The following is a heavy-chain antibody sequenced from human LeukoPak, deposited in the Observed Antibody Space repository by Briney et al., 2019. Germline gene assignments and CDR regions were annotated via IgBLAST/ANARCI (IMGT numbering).Heavy chain of an antibody. CDR2: IYYGGST. D-gene: IGHD2-15*01. CDR3: ARALGYCSGGSCTRGYNWFDP. V-gene: IGHV4-39*01. Sequence: PSETLSLTCTVSGGSISSSDYYWGWIRQPPGKGLEWIGSIYYGGSTYYNPSLKSRVTISVDTSMNQFSLKLSFVTTADTAVYYCARALGYCSGGSCTRGYNWFDPWGQGTLVTVPS. J-gene: IGHJ5*02. CDR1: GGSISSSDYY.